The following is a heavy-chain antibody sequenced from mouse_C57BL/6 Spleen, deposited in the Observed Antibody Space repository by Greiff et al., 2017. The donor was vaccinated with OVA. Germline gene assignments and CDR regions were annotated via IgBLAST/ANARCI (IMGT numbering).Heavy chain of an antibody. V-gene: IGHV1-54*01. Sequence: QVQLQQSGAELVRPGTSVKVSCKASGYAFTNYLIEWVKQRPGQGLEWIGVINPGSGGTNYNEKFKGKATLTADKSSSTAYMQLSSLTSEDSAVYFCARSTVVDYFDYWGQGTTLTVSS. CDR2: INPGSGGT. D-gene: IGHD1-1*01. CDR1: GYAFTNYL. CDR3: ARSTVVDYFDY. J-gene: IGHJ2*01.